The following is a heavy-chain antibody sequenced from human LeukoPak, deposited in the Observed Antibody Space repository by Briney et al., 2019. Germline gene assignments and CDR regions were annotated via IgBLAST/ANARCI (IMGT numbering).Heavy chain of an antibody. CDR3: ARGGYCSTTSCYEGSGDYYYGMDV. D-gene: IGHD2-2*01. Sequence: PGGSLRLSCAASGFTFSYFAMHWVRQAPGKGLEYISAVSSNGDKTYYADSVKGRFSISRDNSKNTLYLQMGSLRAKDMAVYYCARGGYCSTTSCYEGSGDYYYGMDVWGRGTTVTVSS. CDR2: VSSNGDKT. CDR1: GFTFSYFA. V-gene: IGHV3-64*02. J-gene: IGHJ6*04.